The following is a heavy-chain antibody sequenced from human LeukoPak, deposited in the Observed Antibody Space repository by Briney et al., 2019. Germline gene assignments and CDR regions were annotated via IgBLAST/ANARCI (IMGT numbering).Heavy chain of an antibody. V-gene: IGHV3-13*04. CDR1: GFTFSTYD. J-gene: IGHJ6*02. CDR2: IGAAGDT. Sequence: GGSLRLSCAASGFTFSTYDMHWVRQATGKGLEWVSTIGAAGDTYYPGSVKGRFTISRENAKNSLYLQMNSLRAGDTAVYYCAREISVFYGSGSSGYGMGVWGQGTTVTVSS. D-gene: IGHD3-10*01. CDR3: AREISVFYGSGSSGYGMGV.